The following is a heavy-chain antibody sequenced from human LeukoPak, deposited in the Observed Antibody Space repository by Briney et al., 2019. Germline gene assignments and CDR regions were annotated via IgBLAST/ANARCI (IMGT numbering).Heavy chain of an antibody. CDR3: ARARYFDWLVVTAAVTLDY. Sequence: SETLSLTCAVYGGSFSGYYWSWLRQPPGKGLEWLGEINHSGSTNYNPSLKSRVTISVDTSKNQFSLKLSSVTAADTAVYYCARARYFDWLVVTAAVTLDYWGQGTLVTVSS. D-gene: IGHD3-9*01. J-gene: IGHJ4*02. V-gene: IGHV4-34*01. CDR2: INHSGST. CDR1: GGSFSGYY.